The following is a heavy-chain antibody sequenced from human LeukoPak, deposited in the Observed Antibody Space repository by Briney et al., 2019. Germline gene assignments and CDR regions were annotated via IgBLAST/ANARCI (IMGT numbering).Heavy chain of an antibody. CDR2: VSGSAGRT. CDR3: AKNRGHCVDGVCHNYYYMDV. Sequence: GGSLRLSCAASGFTFRDYSMTWVRQAPGKGLEWVSTVSGSAGRTDYADSVKGRFTISRDNLKNTLYLQMNGLRAEDTAVYYCAKNRGHCVDGVCHNYYYMDVWGRGTTVTVSS. D-gene: IGHD2-8*01. J-gene: IGHJ6*03. V-gene: IGHV3-23*01. CDR1: GFTFRDYS.